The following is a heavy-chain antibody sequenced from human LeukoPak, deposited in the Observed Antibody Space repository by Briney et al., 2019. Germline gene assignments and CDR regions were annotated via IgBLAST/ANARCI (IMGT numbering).Heavy chain of an antibody. J-gene: IGHJ4*02. V-gene: IGHV4-59*08. D-gene: IGHD6-19*01. CDR2: IYYTGAT. CDR1: GGSIGNNY. Sequence: NPSETLSLTCTVSGGSIGNNYWTWIRQPPGKGLEYIGYIYYTGATNYNPSLKSRVTISVDTSKSQFSLKLSSVTAADTAVYFCAKYGNSGWVIDNWGQGALVTVSS. CDR3: AKYGNSGWVIDN.